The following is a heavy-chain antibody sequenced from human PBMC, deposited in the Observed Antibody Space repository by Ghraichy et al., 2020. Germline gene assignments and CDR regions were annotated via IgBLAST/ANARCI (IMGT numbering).Heavy chain of an antibody. CDR3: ARDQTPGNY. V-gene: IGHV3-21*01. CDR2: ISTSGGII. J-gene: IGHJ4*02. CDR1: GFTFSSYA. Sequence: GGSLRLSCAASGFTFSSYAMNWVRQAPGKGLEWVSSISTSGGIIYYADSVKGRFTISRDNAKNSLYLQMNSLRAEDTAVYYCARDQTPGNYWGQGTLVTVSS.